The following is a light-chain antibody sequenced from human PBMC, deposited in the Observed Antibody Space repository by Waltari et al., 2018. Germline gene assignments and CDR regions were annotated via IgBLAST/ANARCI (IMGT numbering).Light chain of an antibody. CDR2: DVT. J-gene: IGLJ1*01. CDR3: SSYTSSSAHYV. CDR1: CSDVGGYNY. V-gene: IGLV2-14*03. Sequence: QSALTQPASVSGSPGQSITISCTGTCSDVGGYNYVSWYQQHPGKAPTLMIYDVTNRPGGVSNRFSGSKSGNTASLTISGLQAEDEADYYCSSYTSSSAHYVFGSATKVTVL.